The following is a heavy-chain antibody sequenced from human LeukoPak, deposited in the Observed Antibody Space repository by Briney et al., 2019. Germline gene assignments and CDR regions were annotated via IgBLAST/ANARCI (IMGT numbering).Heavy chain of an antibody. CDR1: GFTFSSYA. CDR3: ARAGITIFGVGTFDY. CDR2: ISGSGDST. V-gene: IGHV3-23*01. D-gene: IGHD3-3*01. Sequence: GGSLRLSCAASGFTFSSYAMSWVRQAPGKGLEWVSVISGSGDSTYYADSVKGRFTISRDNAKNSLYLQMNSLRAEDTAVYYCARAGITIFGVGTFDYWGQGTLVTVSS. J-gene: IGHJ4*02.